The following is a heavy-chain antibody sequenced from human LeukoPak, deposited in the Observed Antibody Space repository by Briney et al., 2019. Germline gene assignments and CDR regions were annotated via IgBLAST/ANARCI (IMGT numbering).Heavy chain of an antibody. D-gene: IGHD6-13*01. V-gene: IGHV3-11*01. Sequence: PGGSLRLSCAASGFTFSAYYMTWIRQAPGEGLEWVSYISSSGYTMFYADSVKGRFTISRDNTKSSLFLQLNSLRADDTAVYYCARVGPAAAGRGYWYFDLWGRGTLVTVSS. CDR3: ARVGPAAAGRGYWYFDL. J-gene: IGHJ2*01. CDR1: GFTFSAYY. CDR2: ISSSGYTM.